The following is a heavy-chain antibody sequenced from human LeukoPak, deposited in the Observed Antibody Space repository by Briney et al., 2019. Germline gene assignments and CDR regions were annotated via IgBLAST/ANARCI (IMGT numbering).Heavy chain of an antibody. J-gene: IGHJ4*02. D-gene: IGHD3-10*01. CDR2: ICGSGGST. V-gene: IGHV3-23*01. Sequence: GGSLRLSCAASGFTFSSYAMSWVRQAPGKGLEWVSAICGSGGSTYYADSVKGRFTISRDNSKNTLYLQMNSLRAEDTAVYYCANFQYGYFGYWGQGTLVTVSS. CDR3: ANFQYGYFGY. CDR1: GFTFSSYA.